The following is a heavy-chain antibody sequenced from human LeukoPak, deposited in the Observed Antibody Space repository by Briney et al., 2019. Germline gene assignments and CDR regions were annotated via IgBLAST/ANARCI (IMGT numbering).Heavy chain of an antibody. CDR2: INGGSGST. D-gene: IGHD4-23*01. CDR1: GFTFSSYA. Sequence: GGPLRLSCAASGFTFSSYAMSWVRQAPGKGLDWVSSINGGSGSTYYADSVKGRFTISRDNSKNTLYLQMNSLRAEDTAVYYCAKGGIGGTVVTFDAFDIWGQGTMVTVSS. J-gene: IGHJ3*02. V-gene: IGHV3-23*01. CDR3: AKGGIGGTVVTFDAFDI.